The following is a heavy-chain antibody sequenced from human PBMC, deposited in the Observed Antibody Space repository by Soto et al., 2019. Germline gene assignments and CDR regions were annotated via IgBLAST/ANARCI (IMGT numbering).Heavy chain of an antibody. V-gene: IGHV4-59*01. J-gene: IGHJ4*02. CDR3: ATAPTGRYWGFFDS. D-gene: IGHD2-8*02. CDR2: IYFSGFT. CDR1: GGSISNYY. Sequence: PSETLSLTCTVSGGSISNYYWNWFRQPPGEGLEWIGYIYFSGFTNYNPSLKSRVAISLDMSRFQFSLKLASVTAADTAVYYCATAPTGRYWGFFDSWGRGTLVTVPS.